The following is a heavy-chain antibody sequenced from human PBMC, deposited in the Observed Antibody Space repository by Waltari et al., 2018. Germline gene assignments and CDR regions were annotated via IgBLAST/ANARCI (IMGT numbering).Heavy chain of an antibody. CDR1: GGPISGSVYY. CDR3: VRDRGLRTFFDH. Sequence: QVQLQESGPGLVKPSETPPLTCSVSGGPISGSVYYWGWIRQPPGKGLEYIGSIYYDGTAFYNPSLKTPVTISVDTSYNQFSLKMKSVTAADTAMYFCVRDRGLRTFFDHWGQGTLVTVSS. V-gene: IGHV4-39*07. D-gene: IGHD4-17*01. CDR2: IYYDGTA. J-gene: IGHJ4*02.